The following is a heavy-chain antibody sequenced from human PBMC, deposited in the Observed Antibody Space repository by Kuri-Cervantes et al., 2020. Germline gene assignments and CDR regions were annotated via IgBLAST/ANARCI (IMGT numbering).Heavy chain of an antibody. CDR2: ISSSSSTI. CDR3: ARDRVVPAADAFISRGQGGMDV. J-gene: IGHJ6*02. V-gene: IGHV3-48*02. CDR1: GFTFSSYS. D-gene: IGHD2-2*01. Sequence: GESLKISCAASGFTFSSYSMNWVRQAPGKGLEWVSYISSSSSTIYYADSVKGRFTISRDNAKNSLYLQMNSLRDEDTAVYYCARDRVVPAADAFISRGQGGMDVWGQGTTVTVSS.